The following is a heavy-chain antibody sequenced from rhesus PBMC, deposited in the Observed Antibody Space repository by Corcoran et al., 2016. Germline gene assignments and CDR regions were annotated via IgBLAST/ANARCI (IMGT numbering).Heavy chain of an antibody. CDR2: IYWDDNK. V-gene: IGHV2-1*01. J-gene: IGHJ3*01. Sequence: QVPLKESGPALVKPTQPLTLTCTFSGVSLSTRGMGVGWLRQLSRKTLEWLAQIYWDDNKHYTTSLKRRLTISKDTSKNQVVLTMANMDPVDTATYYCARRVVGAILDDAFDFWGQGLMVTVSS. D-gene: IGHD1-44*02. CDR1: GVSLSTRGMG. CDR3: ARRVVGAILDDAFDF.